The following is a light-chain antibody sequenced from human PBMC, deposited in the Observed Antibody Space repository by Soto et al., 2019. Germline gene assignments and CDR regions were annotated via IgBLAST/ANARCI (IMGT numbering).Light chain of an antibody. CDR1: NIGNKH. CDR2: DDN. Sequence: SYVLTQPPSVSVAPGQTARIPCGGNNIGNKHVHWYQQKPGQAPMLVVYDDNARASGIPERFSGSNSGNTATLTISRVEAGDEADYYCQVWDNSDDHLWVFGGGTKVTVL. J-gene: IGLJ3*02. V-gene: IGLV3-21*02. CDR3: QVWDNSDDHLWV.